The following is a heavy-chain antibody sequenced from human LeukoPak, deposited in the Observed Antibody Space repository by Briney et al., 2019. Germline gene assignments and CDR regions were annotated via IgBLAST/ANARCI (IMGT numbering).Heavy chain of an antibody. CDR1: GYTFTSYD. CDR2: MNPNSGNT. CDR3: ARGRSGRHGAYYYYMDV. D-gene: IGHD3-10*01. J-gene: IGHJ6*03. V-gene: IGHV1-8*03. Sequence: GASVKVSCKASGYTFTSYDINWVRQATGQGLEWMGWMNPNSGNTGYAQKFQGRVTITRNTSISTAYMELSSLRSEDTAVYYCARGRSGRHGAYYYYMDVWGKGTTVTVSS.